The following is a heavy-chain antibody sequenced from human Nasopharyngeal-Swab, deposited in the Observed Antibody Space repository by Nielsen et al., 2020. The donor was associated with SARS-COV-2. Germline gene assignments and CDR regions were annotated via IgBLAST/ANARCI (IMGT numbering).Heavy chain of an antibody. Sequence: SETLSLTCTVSGGSVSSGSYYWSWIRQPPGKGLKWIGYIYYSGSTNYNPSLKSRVTISVDTSKNQFSLKLSSVTAADTAVYYCARDHYGSGSPSMDVWGQGTTVTVSS. CDR3: ARDHYGSGSPSMDV. CDR1: GGSVSSGSYY. CDR2: IYYSGST. V-gene: IGHV4-61*01. J-gene: IGHJ6*02. D-gene: IGHD3-10*01.